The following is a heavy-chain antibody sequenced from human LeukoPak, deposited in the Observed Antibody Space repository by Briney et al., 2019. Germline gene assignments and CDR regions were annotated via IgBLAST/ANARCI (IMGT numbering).Heavy chain of an antibody. CDR3: AVRYFDWED. CDR1: GFTFSSYA. Sequence: PGGSLRLSCAASGFTFSSYAMSWVRQAPGKGLEWVSVIYSGGSTYYADSVKGRFTISRDNSKNTLYLQMNSLRAEDTAVYYCAVRYFDWEDWGQGTLVTVSS. CDR2: IYSGGST. D-gene: IGHD3-9*01. V-gene: IGHV3-66*01. J-gene: IGHJ4*02.